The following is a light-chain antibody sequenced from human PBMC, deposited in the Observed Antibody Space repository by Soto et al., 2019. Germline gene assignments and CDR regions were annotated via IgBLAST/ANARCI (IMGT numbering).Light chain of an antibody. CDR2: AAS. CDR3: QQTRDFPLS. CDR1: QGISRW. V-gene: IGKV1-12*01. J-gene: IGKJ4*01. Sequence: DIQMTQSPSSVSASVGDTVTVTCRASQGISRWLAWYQQKPGKAPRLLIYAASSLQNGVPPRFSGTYSGRDFSLTISSLQPGDSATYFCQQTRDFPLSFGGGTRVEIK.